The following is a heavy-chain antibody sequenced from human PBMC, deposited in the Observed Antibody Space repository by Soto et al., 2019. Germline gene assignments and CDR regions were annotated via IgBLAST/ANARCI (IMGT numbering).Heavy chain of an antibody. Sequence: QVQLQESGPGLVKPSQTLSLTCTVSGGSISSGGYYWSWIRQHPGKGLEWIGYIYYSGSTYYNPSHKSRVTISVDTSKNQFSLTLSSVTAAATAVYYCARGSIMITFGGVIAPFNDACDIWGQGTMVTVSS. V-gene: IGHV4-31*03. D-gene: IGHD3-16*02. CDR1: GGSISSGGYY. CDR3: ARGSIMITFGGVIAPFNDACDI. J-gene: IGHJ3*02. CDR2: IYYSGST.